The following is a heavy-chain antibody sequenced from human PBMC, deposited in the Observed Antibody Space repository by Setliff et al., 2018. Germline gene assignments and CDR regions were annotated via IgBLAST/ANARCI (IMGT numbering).Heavy chain of an antibody. CDR1: GGSVSSDSYY. J-gene: IGHJ6*02. V-gene: IGHV4-39*01. Sequence: SETLSLTCTVSGGSVSSDSYYWGWIRQPPGKGLEWIGSIHYSGSTHCDPSLRSRVTISVETSKNQFSLKLTSVTAADTAVYYCARAQTSHYYYYYGMDVWGQGTTVTVSS. CDR3: ARAQTSHYYYYYGMDV. CDR2: IHYSGST.